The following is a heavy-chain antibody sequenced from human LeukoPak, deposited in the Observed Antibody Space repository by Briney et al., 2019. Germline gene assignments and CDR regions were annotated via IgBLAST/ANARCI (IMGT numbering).Heavy chain of an antibody. CDR2: IKQDGSEK. Sequence: PGGSLRLSCAASGFTFSSYWMIWVRQAPGKGLEWVANIKQDGSEKYYVDSVKGRFTISRDNAKNSLYLQMNSLKTEDTAFYYCAATLADQNSFVYWGQGILVTVSS. CDR3: AATLADQNSFVY. J-gene: IGHJ4*02. V-gene: IGHV3-7*03. D-gene: IGHD6-19*01. CDR1: GFTFSSYW.